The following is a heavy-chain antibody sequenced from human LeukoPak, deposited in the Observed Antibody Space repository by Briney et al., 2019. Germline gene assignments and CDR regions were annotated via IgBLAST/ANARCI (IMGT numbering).Heavy chain of an antibody. CDR1: GGTFSSYA. D-gene: IGHD3-10*01. V-gene: IGHV1-69*13. Sequence: SVKISCKASGGTFSSYAISWVRQAPGQGLEWMGGIIPIFGTANYAQKFQGRVTITADESTSTAYMELSSLRSEDTAVYYCARYPNPRGYGSGSYYPFYYYGMDVWGQGTTVTVSS. CDR2: IIPIFGTA. J-gene: IGHJ6*02. CDR3: ARYPNPRGYGSGSYYPFYYYGMDV.